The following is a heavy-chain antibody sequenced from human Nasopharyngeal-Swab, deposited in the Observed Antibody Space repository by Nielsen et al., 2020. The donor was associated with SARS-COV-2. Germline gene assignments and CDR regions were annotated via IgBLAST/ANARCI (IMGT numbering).Heavy chain of an antibody. D-gene: IGHD2-15*01. Sequence: SETLSLTCTVSGGSISSSSYYWGWIRQPPGKGLEWIGSVYYSGSTYHNPSLKSRVTISVDTSKNQFSLKLSSVTAADTAVYYCARQGQVFCSGGSPFCYYYYMDVWGKGTTVTVSS. CDR3: ARQGQVFCSGGSPFCYYYYMDV. CDR1: GGSISSSSYY. CDR2: VYYSGST. J-gene: IGHJ6*03. V-gene: IGHV4-39*01.